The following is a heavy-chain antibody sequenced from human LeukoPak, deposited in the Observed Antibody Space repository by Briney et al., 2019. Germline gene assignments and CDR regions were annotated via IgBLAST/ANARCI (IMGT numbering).Heavy chain of an antibody. J-gene: IGHJ6*02. CDR2: IYTSGST. V-gene: IGHV4-4*07. CDR3: ARDFPEDFWSGYPYYYGMDV. Sequence: NPSEPLSLTCTVSGGSVSSYYWSWIRQPAGKGLEWIGRIYTSGSTNYNPSLKSRVTMSVDTSKNQFSLKLSSVTAADTAVYYCARDFPEDFWSGYPYYYGMDVWGQGTTVTVSS. CDR1: GGSVSSYY. D-gene: IGHD3-3*01.